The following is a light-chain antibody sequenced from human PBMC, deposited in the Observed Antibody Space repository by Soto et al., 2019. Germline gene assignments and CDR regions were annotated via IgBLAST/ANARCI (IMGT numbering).Light chain of an antibody. Sequence: EIVLTQSPGTLSLSPGERATLSCRASQSVSSTYLAWYQQKPGQAPRLLIYGASSRATGIPDRFSGSGSGTDFTLTISRLEPEDSAVYYCQQYAGSPPYTFGQGTKLQIK. CDR2: GAS. V-gene: IGKV3-20*01. CDR3: QQYAGSPPYT. J-gene: IGKJ2*01. CDR1: QSVSSTY.